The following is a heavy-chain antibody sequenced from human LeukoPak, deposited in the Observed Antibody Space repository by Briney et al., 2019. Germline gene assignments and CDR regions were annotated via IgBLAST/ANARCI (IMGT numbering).Heavy chain of an antibody. V-gene: IGHV3-53*01. Sequence: GGSLRLSCAASGFTVSSNCMSWVRQAPGKGLEWVSVIYSGGSTYYADSVKGRFTISRDNSKNTLYLQMNSLRAEDTAVYYCASGPIVVVPAANSYGMDVWGKGTTVTVSS. D-gene: IGHD2-2*01. CDR3: ASGPIVVVPAANSYGMDV. CDR1: GFTVSSNC. J-gene: IGHJ6*04. CDR2: IYSGGST.